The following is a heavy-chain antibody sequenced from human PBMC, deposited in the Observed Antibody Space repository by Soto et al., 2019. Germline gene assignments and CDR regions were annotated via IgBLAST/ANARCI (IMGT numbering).Heavy chain of an antibody. CDR2: INPKSGGT. CDR3: ARARITMDRGVTVLKYYGMDV. J-gene: IGHJ6*02. CDR1: GYTFTGYY. Sequence: ASVKVSCKASGYTFTGYYMHWVRQAPGQGLEWMGWINPKSGGTNYAQKFQGRVTMTRDTSISTAYMELSRLRPNDTAVYYCARARITMDRGVTVLKYYGMDVCGQLNTGTVSS. D-gene: IGHD3-10*01. V-gene: IGHV1-2*02.